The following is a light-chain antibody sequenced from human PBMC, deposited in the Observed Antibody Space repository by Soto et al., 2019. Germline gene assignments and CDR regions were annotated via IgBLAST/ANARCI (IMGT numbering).Light chain of an antibody. CDR1: QTISSTF. V-gene: IGKV3-20*01. CDR2: AAS. J-gene: IGKJ1*01. CDR3: QQYGSSRT. Sequence: EIVLTQSPGTLSLSPGERATLSCRASQTISSTFVAWYQQRPGQAPRLLIYAASSRATGIPARFSGSGSGTDYTLTISRLEPEDFAVYYCQQYGSSRTFGQGTKVDIK.